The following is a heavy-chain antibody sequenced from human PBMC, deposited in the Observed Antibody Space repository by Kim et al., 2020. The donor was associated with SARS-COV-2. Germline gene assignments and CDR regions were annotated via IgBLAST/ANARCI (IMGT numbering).Heavy chain of an antibody. V-gene: IGHV3-9*01. D-gene: IGHD1-20*01. CDR3: AKDRRITPRTIGPGDAFDI. Sequence: GGSLRLSCAASGFTFDDYAMHWVRQAPGKGLEWVSGISWNSGSIGYADSVKGRFTISRDNAKNSLYLQMNSLRAEDTALYYCAKDRRITPRTIGPGDAFDIWGQGTMVTVSS. CDR2: ISWNSGSI. J-gene: IGHJ3*02. CDR1: GFTFDDYA.